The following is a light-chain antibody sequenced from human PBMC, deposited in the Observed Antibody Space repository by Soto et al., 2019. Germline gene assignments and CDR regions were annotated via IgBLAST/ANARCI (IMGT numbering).Light chain of an antibody. V-gene: IGKV3-20*01. J-gene: IGKJ4*01. Sequence: EIVVTQSPATLSLSPGERVTLSCRASQSVSSSYLAWYQQKPGQAPRLLIYGASSRATGIPDRFSGSGSGTDFTLTISRLEPEDFAVYYCQQYGSSPLTFGGGTKVDIK. CDR1: QSVSSSY. CDR3: QQYGSSPLT. CDR2: GAS.